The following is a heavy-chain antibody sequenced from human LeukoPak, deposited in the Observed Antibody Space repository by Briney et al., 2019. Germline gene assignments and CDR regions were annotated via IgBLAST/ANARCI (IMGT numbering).Heavy chain of an antibody. Sequence: GGSLRLSCAASGFPFNDYYMTWIRQAPGKGLEWVSHISSSGSTIYYADSVKGRFSISRDNAKNTLYLQVNSLRVEDTAVYYCAREGTGSYMDVWGKGTTVTVSS. CDR1: GFPFNDYY. D-gene: IGHD1/OR15-1a*01. CDR2: ISSSGSTI. J-gene: IGHJ6*03. V-gene: IGHV3-11*04. CDR3: AREGTGSYMDV.